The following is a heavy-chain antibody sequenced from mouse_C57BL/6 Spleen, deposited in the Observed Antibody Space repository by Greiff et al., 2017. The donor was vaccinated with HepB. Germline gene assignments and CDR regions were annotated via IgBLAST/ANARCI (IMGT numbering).Heavy chain of an antibody. D-gene: IGHD3-3*01. CDR3: ARGTWAPYFDY. J-gene: IGHJ2*01. V-gene: IGHV1-52*01. CDR1: GYTFTSYW. CDR2: IDPSDSET. Sequence: QVQLQQPGAELVRPGSSVKLSCKASGYTFTSYWMHWVKQRPIQGLEWIGNIDPSDSETHYNQKFKDKATLTVDKSSSTAYMQLSSLTSEDSAVYYCARGTWAPYFDYWGQGTTITVSS.